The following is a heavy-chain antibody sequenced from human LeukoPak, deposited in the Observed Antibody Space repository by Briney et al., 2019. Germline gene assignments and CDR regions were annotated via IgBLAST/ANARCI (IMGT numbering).Heavy chain of an antibody. V-gene: IGHV4-59*08. J-gene: IGHJ4*02. D-gene: IGHD5-24*01. CDR3: ARGAGAGYNLQPFDY. CDR2: IYYSGST. Sequence: PSETLSLTCTVSGGSISSYYWSWIRQPPGKGLEWIGYIYYSGSTKYNPSLKSRVSISGDTSKNQFSLKLSSVTAADTAVYYCARGAGAGYNLQPFDYWGQGTLVTVSS. CDR1: GGSISSYY.